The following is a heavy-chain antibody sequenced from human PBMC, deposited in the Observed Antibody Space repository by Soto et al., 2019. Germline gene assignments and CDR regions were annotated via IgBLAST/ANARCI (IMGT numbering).Heavy chain of an antibody. V-gene: IGHV1-24*01. J-gene: IGHJ6*02. CDR2: FDPEDGET. CDR1: GYTLTELS. Sequence: ASVKVSCKVSGYTLTELSMHWVRQAPGKGLEWMGGFDPEDGETIYAQKFQGRVTMTRDTSISTAYMELSRLRSDDTAVYYCASQSYPLGGYYYYGMDVWGQGTTVTVSS. CDR3: ASQSYPLGGYYYYGMDV. D-gene: IGHD3-10*01.